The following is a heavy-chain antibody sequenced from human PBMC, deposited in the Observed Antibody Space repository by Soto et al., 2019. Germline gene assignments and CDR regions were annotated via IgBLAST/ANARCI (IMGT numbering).Heavy chain of an antibody. Sequence: ASVKVSCKASGYTFTSYAMHWVRQAPGQRLEWMGWINAGNGNTKYSQKFQGRVTITRDTSASTAYMELSSLRSEDTAVYYCARDPGWLLNRRGSQSYYYYYYMDVWGKGTTVTVSS. V-gene: IGHV1-3*01. CDR3: ARDPGWLLNRRGSQSYYYYYYMDV. J-gene: IGHJ6*03. D-gene: IGHD1-26*01. CDR2: INAGNGNT. CDR1: GYTFTSYA.